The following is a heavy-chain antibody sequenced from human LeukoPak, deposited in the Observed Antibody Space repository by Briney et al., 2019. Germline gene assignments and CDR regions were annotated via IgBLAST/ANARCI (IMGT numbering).Heavy chain of an antibody. V-gene: IGHV1-18*01. CDR1: GYTFTSYG. CDR3: ARAYGYYYYMDV. CDR2: ISAYNGNT. J-gene: IGHJ6*03. D-gene: IGHD4-17*01. Sequence: ASVKVSCQASGYTFTSYGISWVRQAPGQGLEWMGWISAYNGNTNYAQKLQGRVTMTTDTSTSTAYMELRSLRSDDTAVYCCARAYGYYYYMDVWGKGTTVTVSS.